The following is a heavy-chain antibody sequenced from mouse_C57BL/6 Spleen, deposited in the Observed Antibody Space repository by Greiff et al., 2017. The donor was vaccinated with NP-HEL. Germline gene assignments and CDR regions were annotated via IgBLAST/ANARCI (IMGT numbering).Heavy chain of an antibody. V-gene: IGHV1-7*01. Sequence: VKLQQSGAELAKPGASVKLSCKASGHTFTSYWMHWVKQRPGQGLEWIGYINPSSGYTKYNQKFKDKATLTADKSSSTAYMQLSSLTYEDSAVYYCARRSKDFDWYFDVWGTGTTVTVSS. D-gene: IGHD2-5*01. CDR2: INPSSGYT. J-gene: IGHJ1*03. CDR1: GHTFTSYW. CDR3: ARRSKDFDWYFDV.